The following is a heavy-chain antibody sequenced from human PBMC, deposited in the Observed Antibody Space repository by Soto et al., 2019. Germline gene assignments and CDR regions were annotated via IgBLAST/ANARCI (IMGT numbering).Heavy chain of an antibody. CDR2: MNPNSGNT. CDR3: ASGRGLWTDIVLVPAAPDYYYGMDV. J-gene: IGHJ6*02. V-gene: IGHV1-8*01. D-gene: IGHD2-2*01. Sequence: QVQLVQSGAEVKKPGASVKVSCKASGYTFTSYDINWVRQATGQGLEWMGWMNPNSGNTGYAQKFQGRVTMTSNTSIRTAYRELSSRRSEDTAVYYCASGRGLWTDIVLVPAAPDYYYGMDVWGQGTTVTVSS. CDR1: GYTFTSYD.